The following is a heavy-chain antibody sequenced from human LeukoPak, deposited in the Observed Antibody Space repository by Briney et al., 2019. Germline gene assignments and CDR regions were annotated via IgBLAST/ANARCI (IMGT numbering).Heavy chain of an antibody. Sequence: GGSLRLSCAASGFNFKDAWMSWVRQAPGKRLEWVGRFRSGTTDYAAPVKGRFTISRDDSKNTLYLQMNSLKSEDTAVYFCTADVRPPADLDYWGQGTLVTVSS. CDR1: GFNFKDAW. J-gene: IGHJ4*02. CDR3: TADVRPPADLDY. CDR2: FRSGTT. V-gene: IGHV3-15*01. D-gene: IGHD6-6*01.